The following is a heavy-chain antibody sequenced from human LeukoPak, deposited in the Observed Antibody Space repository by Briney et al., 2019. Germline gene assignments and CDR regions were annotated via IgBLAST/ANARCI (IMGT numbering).Heavy chain of an antibody. J-gene: IGHJ4*02. CDR1: GFTFSIYA. CDR3: AKDTSIGRYCTNGVCSPFHY. V-gene: IGHV3-23*01. D-gene: IGHD2-8*01. CDR2: IRDTGATT. Sequence: GGSLRLSCAGSGFTFSIYAMSWVRQAPGKGLEWVSPIRDTGATTYNADSGKARFPIPRENSRSTLYLQMNSLRAEDTALYYCAKDTSIGRYCTNGVCSPFHYWGQGTLVTVSS.